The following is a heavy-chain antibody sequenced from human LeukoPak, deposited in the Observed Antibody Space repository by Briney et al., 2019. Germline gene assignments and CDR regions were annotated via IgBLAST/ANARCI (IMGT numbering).Heavy chain of an antibody. CDR3: ARAPYYYDSSGLDY. CDR1: GFTFSEYS. CDR2: ISSRSGSI. Sequence: GGSLRLSCVASGFTFSEYSINWVRQAPGKGLEWVSFISSRSGSIYYADSVKGRFTISRDNAKKSLYLQMNSLRDEDTAVYYCARAPYYYDSSGLDYWGQGTLVTVSS. V-gene: IGHV3-48*02. J-gene: IGHJ4*02. D-gene: IGHD3-22*01.